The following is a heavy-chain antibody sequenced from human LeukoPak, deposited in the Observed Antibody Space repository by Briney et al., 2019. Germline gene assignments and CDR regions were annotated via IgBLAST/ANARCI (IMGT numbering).Heavy chain of an antibody. CDR3: ARDYSRGYSYGADY. J-gene: IGHJ4*02. V-gene: IGHV1-2*06. CDR2: INPNSGGT. Sequence: ASVKVSCKASGYTFTGYYMHWVRQAPGQGVEWMGRINPNSGGTNYAQNFQGRVTMTRDTSISTAYMELSRLRSDDTAVYYCARDYSRGYSYGADYWGQGTLVTVSS. CDR1: GYTFTGYY. D-gene: IGHD5-18*01.